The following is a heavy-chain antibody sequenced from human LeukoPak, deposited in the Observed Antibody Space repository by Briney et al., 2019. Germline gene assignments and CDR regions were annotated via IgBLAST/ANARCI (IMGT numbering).Heavy chain of an antibody. CDR1: GFTFSSYA. CDR3: AKGQDKYSSSWYVGDY. V-gene: IGHV3-23*01. Sequence: PGGSLRLSCAASGFTFSSYAMSWVRQAPGKGLEWVSAINCSGGSTYYADSVKGRFTISRDNSKNTLYLQMNSLRAEDTAVYYCAKGQDKYSSSWYVGDYWGQGTLVTVSS. D-gene: IGHD6-13*01. CDR2: INCSGGST. J-gene: IGHJ4*02.